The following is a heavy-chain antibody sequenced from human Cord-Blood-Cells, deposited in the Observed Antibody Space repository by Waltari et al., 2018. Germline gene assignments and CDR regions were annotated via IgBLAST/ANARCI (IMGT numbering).Heavy chain of an antibody. D-gene: IGHD1-7*01. V-gene: IGHV4-34*01. CDR1: GGSFSGYY. Sequence: QVQLQQWGAGLLKPSETLSLTCAVYGGSFSGYYWSWIRQPPGKGLEWIGEINHSGSTNYNPSLKSRVTISVDTSKNQFSLKLSSVTAADTAVYYCARVKAPPYITGTTKESYYFDYWGQGTLVTVSS. CDR3: ARVKAPPYITGTTKESYYFDY. CDR2: INHSGST. J-gene: IGHJ4*02.